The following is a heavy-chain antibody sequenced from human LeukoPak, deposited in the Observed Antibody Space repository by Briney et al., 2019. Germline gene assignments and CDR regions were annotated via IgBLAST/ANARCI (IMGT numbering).Heavy chain of an antibody. CDR2: INPNSGGT. V-gene: IGHV1-2*02. CDR1: GYTFTGYY. J-gene: IGHJ4*02. Sequence: ASVKVSCKASGYTFTGYYMHWVRPAPGRGLEWMGWINPNSGGTNYAQKFQGRVTMTRDTSISTAYMELSRLRSDDTAVYYCARDRASYSGSYYQLGYWGQGTLVTVSS. CDR3: ARDRASYSGSYYQLGY. D-gene: IGHD1-26*01.